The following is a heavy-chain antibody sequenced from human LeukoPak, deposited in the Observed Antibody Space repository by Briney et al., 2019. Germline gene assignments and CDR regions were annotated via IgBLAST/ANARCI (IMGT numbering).Heavy chain of an antibody. J-gene: IGHJ4*02. CDR1: GGSISSYY. D-gene: IGHD3-9*01. CDR3: AREGLRYFDWGEPYYFDY. CDR2: IYYSGST. Sequence: SETLSLTCTVSGGSISSYYWSWIRQPPGKGLEWIGYIYYSGSTNYNPSLKSRVTISVDTSKNQFSPKLSSVTAADTAVYYCAREGLRYFDWGEPYYFDYWGQGTLVTVSS. V-gene: IGHV4-59*01.